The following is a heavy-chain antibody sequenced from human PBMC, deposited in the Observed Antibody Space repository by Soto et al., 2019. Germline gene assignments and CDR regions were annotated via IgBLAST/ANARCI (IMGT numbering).Heavy chain of an antibody. Sequence: LRLSCSASGFTFSSYAMHWVRQAPGKGLEYVSAISSNGGSTYYADSVKGGFTISRDNSKNTLYLQMSSLRAEDTAVYYCVKDLWSHILTGYPHDYWGQGTLVTVSS. CDR1: GFTFSSYA. D-gene: IGHD3-9*01. J-gene: IGHJ4*02. V-gene: IGHV3-64D*06. CDR2: ISSNGGST. CDR3: VKDLWSHILTGYPHDY.